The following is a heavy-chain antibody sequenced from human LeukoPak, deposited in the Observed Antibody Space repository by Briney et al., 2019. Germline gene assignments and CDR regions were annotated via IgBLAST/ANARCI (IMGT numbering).Heavy chain of an antibody. CDR1: GFTFSSYA. CDR3: AKDYESSGYYYGLDY. D-gene: IGHD3-22*01. CDR2: ISGSGGST. Sequence: GGSLRLSCAASGFTFSSYAMSWVRQAPGKGLEWVSAISGSGGSTYYADSVKGRVTISRDNSKNTLYLQMNSLRAEDTAVYYGAKDYESSGYYYGLDYWGQGTLVTVSS. V-gene: IGHV3-23*01. J-gene: IGHJ4*02.